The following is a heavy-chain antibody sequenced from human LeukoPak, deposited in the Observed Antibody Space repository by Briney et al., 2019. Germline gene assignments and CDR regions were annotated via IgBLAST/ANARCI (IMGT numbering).Heavy chain of an antibody. CDR1: GFTFSSYW. Sequence: GGSLRLSCAASGFTFSSYWMSWVRQAPGQGLEWVSSISSSSSYIYYADSVKGRFTISRDNAKNSLYLQMNSLRAEDTAVYYCARANTYDSNYYYGMDVWGQGTTVTVSS. J-gene: IGHJ6*02. CDR2: ISSSSSYI. CDR3: ARANTYDSNYYYGMDV. V-gene: IGHV3-21*01. D-gene: IGHD5-12*01.